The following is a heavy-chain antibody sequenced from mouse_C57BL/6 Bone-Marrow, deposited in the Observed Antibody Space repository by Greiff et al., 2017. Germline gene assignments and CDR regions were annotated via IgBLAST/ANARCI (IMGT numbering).Heavy chain of an antibody. V-gene: IGHV14-4*01. CDR1: GFNFNDYY. CDR3: SAGYLLCFDY. CDR2: IDPENGDT. D-gene: IGHD2-2*01. J-gene: IGHJ2*01. Sequence: VQLKQPGAELVRPGASVKLSCTASGFNFNDYYMHWVKQRPEQGLEWIGWIDPENGDTEYDSKFQGKATITADTSSITAYLQLSSLTSEDTDVYYCSAGYLLCFDYWGQGTTLTVSS.